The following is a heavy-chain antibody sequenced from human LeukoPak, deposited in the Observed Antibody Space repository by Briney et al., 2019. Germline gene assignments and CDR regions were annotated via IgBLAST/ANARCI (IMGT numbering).Heavy chain of an antibody. J-gene: IGHJ3*02. D-gene: IGHD6-19*01. CDR3: ARNQAVAGNHGAMDI. CDR1: GGSFSGYY. CDR2: INHSGST. V-gene: IGHV4-34*01. Sequence: SETLSLTCAVYGGSFSGYYWSWIRQPPGKGLEWIGEINHSGSTNYNPSLKSRVTISVDTSKNQFSLKLSSVTAVDTAVYYCARNQAVAGNHGAMDIWGQGTMVTVSS.